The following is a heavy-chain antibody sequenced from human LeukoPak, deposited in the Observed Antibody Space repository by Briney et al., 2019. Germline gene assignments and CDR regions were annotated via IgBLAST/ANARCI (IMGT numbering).Heavy chain of an antibody. J-gene: IGHJ5*02. CDR2: ISAYNGNT. V-gene: IGHV1-18*01. Sequence: ASVKVSCKASGYTFTSYGISWVRQAPGQGLEWRGWISAYNGNTNYAQKLQGRVTMTTDTSTSAAYMELRSLRSDDTAVYYCARQILYFPNWFDPWGQGTLVTVSS. D-gene: IGHD2-8*01. CDR1: GYTFTSYG. CDR3: ARQILYFPNWFDP.